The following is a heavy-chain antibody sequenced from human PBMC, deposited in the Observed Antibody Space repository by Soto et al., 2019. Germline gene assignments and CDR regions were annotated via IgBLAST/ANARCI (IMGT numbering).Heavy chain of an antibody. CDR2: ISGSGGST. CDR1: GFTFSSYA. Sequence: EVQLLESGGGLVQPGGSLRLSCAASGFTFSSYAMSWVRQAPGKGLEWVSAISGSGGSTYYADSVKGRFTISRDNSKNTLYLQMNSLRAEDTAVYYCAKGEVKNCSSTSSFSYCYYYMDVWGKGTTVTVSS. J-gene: IGHJ6*03. D-gene: IGHD2-2*01. V-gene: IGHV3-23*01. CDR3: AKGEVKNCSSTSSFSYCYYYMDV.